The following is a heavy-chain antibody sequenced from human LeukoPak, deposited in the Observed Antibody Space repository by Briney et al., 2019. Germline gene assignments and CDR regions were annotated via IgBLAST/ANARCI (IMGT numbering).Heavy chain of an antibody. CDR3: AKGSGLDY. D-gene: IGHD1-26*01. Sequence: GGSLRLSCAASGFTFTSYAMSWVRQAPGKGLDWVSSISDDSSSTYSADSVKGRFTVSRDNSRNTLYLQMNSLRAEDTAVYYCAKGSGLDYWGRGTLVTVSS. CDR1: GFTFTSYA. V-gene: IGHV3-23*01. J-gene: IGHJ4*02. CDR2: ISDDSSST.